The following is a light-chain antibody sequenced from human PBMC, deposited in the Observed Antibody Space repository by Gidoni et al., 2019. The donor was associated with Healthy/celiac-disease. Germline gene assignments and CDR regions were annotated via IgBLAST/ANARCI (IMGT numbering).Light chain of an antibody. CDR3: QQYGSSPLYT. CDR2: GAS. Sequence: EIVLKQSPGTLSLSPGERATLSCRASQSVSSSYLAWYQLKPGQAPRLLIYGASSRATGIPDRFSGSVSGTDFTLTISRLEPEDFAVYYCQQYGSSPLYTFGQGTKLEIK. J-gene: IGKJ2*01. CDR1: QSVSSSY. V-gene: IGKV3-20*01.